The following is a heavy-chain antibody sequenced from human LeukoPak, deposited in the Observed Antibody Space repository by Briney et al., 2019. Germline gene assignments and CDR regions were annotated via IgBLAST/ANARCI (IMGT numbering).Heavy chain of an antibody. CDR2: INPNSGGT. D-gene: IGHD3-9*01. CDR3: ARLTEYYDILTGYDAVDY. V-gene: IGHV1-2*02. J-gene: IGHJ4*02. Sequence: ASLKVSCKASGYIFTGHYMHWVRQAPGQGLEWMGWINPNSGGTNYEQKFQGRVTMTRDTSISTAYMELSRLRSDDTAVYYCARLTEYYDILTGYDAVDYWGQGTLVTVSS. CDR1: GYIFTGHY.